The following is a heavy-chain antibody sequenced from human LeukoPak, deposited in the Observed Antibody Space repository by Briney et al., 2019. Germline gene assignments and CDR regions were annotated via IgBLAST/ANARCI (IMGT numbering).Heavy chain of an antibody. D-gene: IGHD6-13*01. CDR1: GYTFTGYY. V-gene: IGHV1-2*02. J-gene: IGHJ3*02. Sequence: ASVKVSCKASGYTFTGYYMHWVRQAPGQGLEWMGWINPSSGGTNYAQKFQGRVTMTRDTSISTAYLELSRLRSDDTAVYYCARLAAAGTKAFDIWGQGTMVTVSS. CDR2: INPSSGGT. CDR3: ARLAAAGTKAFDI.